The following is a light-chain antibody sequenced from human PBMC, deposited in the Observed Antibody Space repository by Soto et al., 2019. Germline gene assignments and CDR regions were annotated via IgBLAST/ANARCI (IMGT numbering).Light chain of an antibody. CDR2: DVS. J-gene: IGKJ4*01. Sequence: EIVLTQAPATLSLSPGERATLSCRASQSVNIYLAWYQQRPGQAPRLLIYDVSNRATGIPARFSGSGSGRDFTLTISSLEPEDFAVYYCQQRSSWPVTFGGGTKVEIK. V-gene: IGKV3-11*02. CDR3: QQRSSWPVT. CDR1: QSVNIY.